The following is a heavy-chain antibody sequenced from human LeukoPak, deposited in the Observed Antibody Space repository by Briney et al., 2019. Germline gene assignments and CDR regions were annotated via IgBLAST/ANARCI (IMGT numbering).Heavy chain of an antibody. CDR2: ISGSGGST. V-gene: IGHV3-23*01. Sequence: GGSLRLSCAASGFTFNSYAMSWVRQSPGKGLEWVSAISGSGGSTYYADSVKGRFTISRDNSKNTLYLQMNSLRAEDKAVYYCAKSVCSSSWFAGDYFDYWGQGTLVTVSS. D-gene: IGHD6-13*01. J-gene: IGHJ4*02. CDR3: AKSVCSSSWFAGDYFDY. CDR1: GFTFNSYA.